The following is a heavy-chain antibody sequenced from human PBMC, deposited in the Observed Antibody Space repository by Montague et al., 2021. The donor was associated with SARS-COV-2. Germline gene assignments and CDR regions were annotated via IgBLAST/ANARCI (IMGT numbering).Heavy chain of an antibody. CDR3: LRYSGWFYFDF. Sequence: CAISGDSVVELRRRSEEHTSEPSHSSNSYAVSCLKKKRYSDYAPSVRGLLTVNPDASKNEFSLELNYVTPEDTAVYYCLRYSGWFYFDFWGQGTLVTVSS. J-gene: IGHJ4*02. CDR2: SCLKKKRYS. CDR1: GDSVVELRRR. D-gene: IGHD6-19*01. V-gene: IGHV6-1*01.